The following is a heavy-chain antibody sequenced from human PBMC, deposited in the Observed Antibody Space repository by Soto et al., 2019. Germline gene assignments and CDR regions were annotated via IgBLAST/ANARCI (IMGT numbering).Heavy chain of an antibody. CDR2: IYYSGST. CDR1: GGSISSYY. J-gene: IGHJ6*03. D-gene: IGHD2-2*01. CDR3: ARQGRWHCSSTSCPRGLYYYYYYMDV. Sequence: SETLSLTCTVSGGSISSYYWSWIRQPPGKGLEWIGYIYYSGSTNYNPSLKSRVTISVDTSKNQFSLKLSSVTAADTAVYYCARQGRWHCSSTSCPRGLYYYYYYMDVWGKGTTVTVSS. V-gene: IGHV4-59*08.